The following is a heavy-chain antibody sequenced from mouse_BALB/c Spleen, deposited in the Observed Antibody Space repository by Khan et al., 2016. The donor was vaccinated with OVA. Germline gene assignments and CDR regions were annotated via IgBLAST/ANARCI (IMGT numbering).Heavy chain of an antibody. V-gene: IGHV1S135*01. J-gene: IGHJ3*01. CDR3: ARSSDGYYPLAD. Sequence: VQLKQSGPELVRPGASVKVSCKASGYAFTTYNIYWVKQSHGKSLEWIGYIDPYNGGTNYNQNFKDKATLTVDKSSSAAYMHLHSLTSEDSAVYFCARSSDGYYPLADWGQGTLVTVSA. D-gene: IGHD2-3*01. CDR1: GYAFTTYN. CDR2: IDPYNGGT.